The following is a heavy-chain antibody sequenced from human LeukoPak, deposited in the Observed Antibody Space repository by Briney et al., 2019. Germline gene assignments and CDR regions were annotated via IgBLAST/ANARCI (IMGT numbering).Heavy chain of an antibody. CDR2: INHGGNT. CDR1: GGSFSGYY. J-gene: IGHJ5*02. CDR3: ARQEIGDCSTTSCSLGWFDP. V-gene: IGHV4-34*01. Sequence: SETLSLTCAVCGGSFSGYYWSWIRQPPGKGLEWIGEINHGGNTNYNPSLKSRVTISVGTSKNQFSLKLSSVTAADTAVYYCARQEIGDCSTTSCSLGWFDPWGHGTLVTVSS. D-gene: IGHD2-2*01.